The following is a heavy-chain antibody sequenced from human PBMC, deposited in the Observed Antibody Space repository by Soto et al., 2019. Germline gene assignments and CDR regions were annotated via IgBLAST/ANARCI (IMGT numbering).Heavy chain of an antibody. J-gene: IGHJ4*02. V-gene: IGHV1-58*01. CDR3: AADTPVGGSLYFDY. D-gene: IGHD1-26*01. CDR2: IVVGSGNT. CDR1: GFTFTSSA. Sequence: QMQLVQSGPEVKKPGTSVKVSCKASGFTFTSSAVQWVRQARGQRLEWIGWIVVGSGNTNYAQKFQERVTITRDMSTSTAYMELSSLRSEDTAVYYCAADTPVGGSLYFDYWGQGTLVTVSS.